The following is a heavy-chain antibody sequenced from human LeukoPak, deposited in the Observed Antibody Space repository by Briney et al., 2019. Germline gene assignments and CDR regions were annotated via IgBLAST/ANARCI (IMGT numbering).Heavy chain of an antibody. V-gene: IGHV3-48*01. CDR2: ISGSSSPI. CDR1: GFSFSVYS. CDR3: AKDLGPGIAAADGMCDI. J-gene: IGHJ3*02. Sequence: SGGSLRLSCAASGFSFSVYSMTWVRQAPGKGLEWLSYISGSSSPIYYADSVKGRFTISRDNAKNSLYLQMNSLRAEDTAVYYCAKDLGPGIAAADGMCDIWGQGTMVTVSS. D-gene: IGHD6-13*01.